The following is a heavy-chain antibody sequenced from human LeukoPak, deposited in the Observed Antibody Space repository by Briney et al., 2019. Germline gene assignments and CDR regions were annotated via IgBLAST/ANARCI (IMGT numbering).Heavy chain of an antibody. CDR1: GFTFSNAW. V-gene: IGHV3-15*01. CDR3: TTAYYDFWSGYYSF. D-gene: IGHD3-3*01. CDR2: IKSKIDGGTT. J-gene: IGHJ4*02. Sequence: GGFLRLSCAASGFTFSNAWMSWVRQAPGKGLEWVGRIKSKIDGGTTDYAAPVKGRFTISRDDSKNTLYLQMNSLKTEDTAVYYCTTAYYDFWSGYYSFWGQGTLVTVSS.